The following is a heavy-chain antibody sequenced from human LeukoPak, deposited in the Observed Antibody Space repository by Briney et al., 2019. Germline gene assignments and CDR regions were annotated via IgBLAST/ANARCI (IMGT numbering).Heavy chain of an antibody. V-gene: IGHV3-74*01. CDR1: GFTFSSYW. D-gene: IGHD5-12*01. CDR2: VNSDGSGT. CDR3: ARESKYSGYPFDY. J-gene: IGHJ4*02. Sequence: PGGSLRLSCAAFGFTFSSYWMHWVRQAPGKGLVWVSRVNSDGSGTTYADSVKGRFTISRDNAKNTLYLQMNSLRAEDTAVYYCARESKYSGYPFDYWGQGTLVTVSS.